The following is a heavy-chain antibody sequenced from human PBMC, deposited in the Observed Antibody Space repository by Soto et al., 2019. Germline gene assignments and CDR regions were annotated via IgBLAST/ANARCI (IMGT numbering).Heavy chain of an antibody. J-gene: IGHJ6*02. CDR2: VIPLFDTA. Sequence: QVQVVQSGVEVKKPGSSVKVSCKVSGGIFTNNAISWVRQAPGQGLEWLGGVIPLFDTAYYAQIFRGRLRISADGATTTAYMELSGLTSADTAVYFCATGGHNDGYNFYHGMDVWGHGTTVTVS. CDR3: ATGGHNDGYNFYHGMDV. CDR1: GGIFTNNA. V-gene: IGHV1-69*01. D-gene: IGHD5-18*01.